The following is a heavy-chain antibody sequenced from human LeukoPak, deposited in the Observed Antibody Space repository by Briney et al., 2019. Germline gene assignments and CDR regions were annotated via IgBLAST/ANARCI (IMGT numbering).Heavy chain of an antibody. CDR1: GFPLSSYS. J-gene: IGHJ4*02. D-gene: IGHD1-1*01. CDR2: ISASGSNI. Sequence: GSLRLSCTVSGFPLSSYSMNWFRQAPGKGLEWVAYISASGSNIYYVDSVMGRFTVSRDNPKSSLFLQMNSPRAEDTAVYYCARVKGTYFDYWGQGALVTVSS. V-gene: IGHV3-48*01. CDR3: ARVKGTYFDY.